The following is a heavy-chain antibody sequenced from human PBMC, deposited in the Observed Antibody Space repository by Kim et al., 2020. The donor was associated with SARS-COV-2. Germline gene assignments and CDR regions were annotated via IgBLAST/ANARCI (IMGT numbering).Heavy chain of an antibody. CDR2: IYYSGST. CDR3: ARDYYDSSGYRDGLDY. CDR1: GGSISSSSYY. D-gene: IGHD3-22*01. Sequence: SETLSLICTVSGGSISSSSYYWGWIRQPPGKGLEWIGSIYYSGSTYYNPSLKSRVTISVDTSKNQFSLKLSSVTAADTAVYYCARDYYDSSGYRDGLDYWGQGTLVTVSS. J-gene: IGHJ4*02. V-gene: IGHV4-39*07.